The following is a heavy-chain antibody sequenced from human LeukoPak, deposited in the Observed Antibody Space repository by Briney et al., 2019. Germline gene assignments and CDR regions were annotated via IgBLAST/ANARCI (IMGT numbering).Heavy chain of an antibody. CDR2: VYYSGDT. V-gene: IGHV4-59*08. CDR3: ARHPFATPFDH. J-gene: IGHJ4*02. D-gene: IGHD2-2*01. Sequence: SETLSLTCSVSGGSINSDYWNWIRQPPGKGLEWIGYVYYSGDTNYNPSLKRRVTMSLDTSKNQVSLRMSSVTAADTAVYYCARHPFATPFDHWGRGILLTVSS. CDR1: GGSINSDY.